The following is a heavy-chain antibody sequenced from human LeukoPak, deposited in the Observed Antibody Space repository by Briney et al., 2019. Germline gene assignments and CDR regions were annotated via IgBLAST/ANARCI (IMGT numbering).Heavy chain of an antibody. D-gene: IGHD2-21*02. CDR1: GFTFSDYS. V-gene: IGHV3-21*01. CDR3: ARGPPYIVVVTAIGFFDY. J-gene: IGHJ4*02. Sequence: GGSLRLSCAASGFTFSDYSMNWVRQAPGKGLEWVSSISSSSSYIYYPDSVKGRFTISRDNAKNSLYLQMNSLRAEDTAVYYCARGPPYIVVVTAIGFFDYWGQGTLVTVSS. CDR2: ISSSSSYI.